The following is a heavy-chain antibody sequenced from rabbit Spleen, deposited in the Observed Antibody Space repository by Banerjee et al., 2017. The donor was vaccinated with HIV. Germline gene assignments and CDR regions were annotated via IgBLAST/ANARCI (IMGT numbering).Heavy chain of an antibody. CDR2: IDAGSSGVP. Sequence: QSLEESGGGLVKPGASLTLTCKASGFSFNSGYDMCWVRQAPGKGLEWIACIDAGSSGVPYYATWAKGRFTISKTSSTTVTLQMTSLTVADTATYFCARGSATMTMVITGYYLNLWGQGPWSPS. J-gene: IGHJ4*01. CDR3: ARGSATMTMVITGYYLNL. CDR1: GFSFNSGYD. D-gene: IGHD2-1*01. V-gene: IGHV1S40*01.